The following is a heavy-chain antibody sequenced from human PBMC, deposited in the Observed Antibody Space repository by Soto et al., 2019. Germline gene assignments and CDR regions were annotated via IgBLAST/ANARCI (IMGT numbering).Heavy chain of an antibody. CDR1: GFTFSNYA. CDR3: AILVGVSGRSLFDP. V-gene: IGHV3-23*01. J-gene: IGHJ5*02. Sequence: EVQLLESGGGLVQLGGSLRLSCAASGFTFSNYAMSWVRQAPWKGLELVSGISSTGGSTYYADSVKGRFTISRDNSKNTLYVQLDRLRAKYTAVYYCAILVGVSGRSLFDPCGQGTLVTVSS. D-gene: IGHD3-10*01. CDR2: ISSTGGST.